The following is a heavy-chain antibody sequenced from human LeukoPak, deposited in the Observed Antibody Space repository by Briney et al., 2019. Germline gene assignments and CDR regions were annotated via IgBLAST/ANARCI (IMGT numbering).Heavy chain of an antibody. CDR1: GFTFSSYA. CDR2: ISSSGSSI. D-gene: IGHD3-3*01. CDR3: ARDRGGPPGDYDLWSGYVDY. V-gene: IGHV3-48*04. Sequence: GGSLRLSCAASGFTFSSYAVSWVRQAPGKGLEWVSHISSSGSSIYYADSVKGRFTISRDNAKNSLYLQMNSLRAEDTAVYYCARDRGGPPGDYDLWSGYVDYWGQGTLVTVSS. J-gene: IGHJ4*02.